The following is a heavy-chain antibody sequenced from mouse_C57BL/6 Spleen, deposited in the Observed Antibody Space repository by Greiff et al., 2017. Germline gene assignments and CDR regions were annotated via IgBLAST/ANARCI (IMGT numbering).Heavy chain of an antibody. J-gene: IGHJ4*01. Sequence: VKLQESGAELARPGASVKLSCKASGYTFTSYGISWVKQRTGQGLEWIGEIYPRSGNTYYNEKFKGKATLTADKSSSTAYMELRSLTSEDSAVYFCARERGSSGPYYAMDYWGQGTSVTVSS. V-gene: IGHV1-81*01. CDR1: GYTFTSYG. D-gene: IGHD3-2*02. CDR3: ARERGSSGPYYAMDY. CDR2: IYPRSGNT.